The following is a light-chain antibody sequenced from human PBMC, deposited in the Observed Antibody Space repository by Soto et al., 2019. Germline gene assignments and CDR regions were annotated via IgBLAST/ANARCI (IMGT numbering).Light chain of an antibody. J-gene: IGKJ1*01. CDR1: QSISRW. CDR2: DAS. Sequence: DIQMTQSPSTLSASVGDRVTITCRASQSISRWLAWYQQKPGKAPKVLIWDASTLERGVPSRFSGSGSGTEFTLTISSLEADDFAACYCQQYNNYLAWRFGQGTKVDIK. V-gene: IGKV1-5*01. CDR3: QQYNNYLAWR.